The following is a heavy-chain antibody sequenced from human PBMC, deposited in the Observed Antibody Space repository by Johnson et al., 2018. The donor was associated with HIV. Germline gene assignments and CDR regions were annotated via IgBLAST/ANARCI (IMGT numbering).Heavy chain of an antibody. CDR2: IYSGGST. Sequence: VQLVESGGGFIQPGGSLRLSCAASGFTFDDYGMSWVRQAPGKGLEWVSVIYSGGSTYYADSVKGRFTISRDNAKNSLYLQMNSLRAEDTAVYYCARGGVFHGFDFWGQGTTVTVSS. D-gene: IGHD2-21*01. V-gene: IGHV3-53*01. CDR3: ARGGVFHGFDF. CDR1: GFTFDDYG. J-gene: IGHJ3*01.